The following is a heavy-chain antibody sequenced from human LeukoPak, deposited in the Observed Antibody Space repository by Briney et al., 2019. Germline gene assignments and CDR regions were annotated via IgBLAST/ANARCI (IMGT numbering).Heavy chain of an antibody. V-gene: IGHV1-3*01. J-gene: IGHJ5*02. D-gene: IGHD3-10*01. CDR1: GYTFTSYA. CDR2: INAGNGNT. Sequence: ASVKVSCRASGYTFTSYAMHWVRQAPGQRLKWMGWINAGNGNTKYSQKFQGRVTITRDTSASTAYMELSSLRSEDTAVYYCARDLYGSGTLAWFDPWGQGTLVTVSS. CDR3: ARDLYGSGTLAWFDP.